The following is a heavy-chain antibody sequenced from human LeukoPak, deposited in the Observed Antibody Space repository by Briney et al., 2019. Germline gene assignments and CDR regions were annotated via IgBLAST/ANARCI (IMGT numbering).Heavy chain of an antibody. CDR1: GYTFISYG. Sequence: GASVKVSCKASGYTFISYGISWVRQAPGQGLEWMGWISAYNGNTNYAQKFQGRVTMTTDTSTSTAYMELRSLKFDDTAVYYCARDLKTSGWYGDFDYWGQGTLVTVSS. J-gene: IGHJ4*02. CDR2: ISAYNGNT. D-gene: IGHD6-19*01. V-gene: IGHV1-18*01. CDR3: ARDLKTSGWYGDFDY.